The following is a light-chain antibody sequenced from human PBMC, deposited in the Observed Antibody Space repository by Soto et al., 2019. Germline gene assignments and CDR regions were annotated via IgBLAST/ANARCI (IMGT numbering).Light chain of an antibody. Sequence: QSVLTQPPSASGSPGQSVTISCTGTSSDVGAYNYVSWYQQYPGKAPKLMIYEVSKRPSGVPDRFSGSKSGKTASLTVSGLQPEDEAAYYCTSYAGSNIWVFGGGTKLTVL. J-gene: IGLJ3*02. CDR2: EVS. V-gene: IGLV2-8*01. CDR1: SSDVGAYNY. CDR3: TSYAGSNIWV.